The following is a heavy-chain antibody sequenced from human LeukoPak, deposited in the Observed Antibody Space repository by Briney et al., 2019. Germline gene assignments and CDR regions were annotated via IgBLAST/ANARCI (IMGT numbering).Heavy chain of an antibody. V-gene: IGHV3-64D*09. CDR3: VKGSRGAAAANNFDY. J-gene: IGHJ4*02. D-gene: IGHD6-13*01. Sequence: GGSLRLSCSASGFIFNGYAMHWVRQAPGKGLEYVSAINNNGATTFYADSVQGRFTISRDNSKNTLSLQMSSLRPEDTAVYYCVKGSRGAAAANNFDYWGQGTLVTVSS. CDR2: INNNGATT. CDR1: GFIFNGYA.